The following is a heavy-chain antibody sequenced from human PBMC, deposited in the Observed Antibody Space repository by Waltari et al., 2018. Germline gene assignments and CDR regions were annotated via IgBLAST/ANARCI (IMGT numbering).Heavy chain of an antibody. D-gene: IGHD5-12*01. CDR2: IIPIFGTA. Sequence: QVQLVQSGAEVKKPGSSVKVSCKASGGTFSSYAISWVRQAPGQGLEWMGGIIPIFGTANYAKKFQGRVTITTDESTSTAYMELSSLRSEDTAVYYCARESGDGYNYGSYYFDYWGQGTLVTVSS. CDR1: GGTFSSYA. J-gene: IGHJ4*02. CDR3: ARESGDGYNYGSYYFDY. V-gene: IGHV1-69*05.